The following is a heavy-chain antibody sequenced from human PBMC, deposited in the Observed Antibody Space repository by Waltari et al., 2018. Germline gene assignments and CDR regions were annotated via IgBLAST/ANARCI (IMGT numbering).Heavy chain of an antibody. CDR2: VSGSGRNT. V-gene: IGHV3-23*01. Sequence: VQLLESGGGLVQPGGSLRLSCAASGCTFNNFAMNWVRQAPGEGLEWVSAVSGSGRNTYYADSVRGRFTISRDNSKNTLYLQMTSLRAEDTAVYYCAGSLGWFDPWGQGTLVTVSS. CDR1: GCTFNNFA. J-gene: IGHJ5*02. CDR3: AGSLGWFDP.